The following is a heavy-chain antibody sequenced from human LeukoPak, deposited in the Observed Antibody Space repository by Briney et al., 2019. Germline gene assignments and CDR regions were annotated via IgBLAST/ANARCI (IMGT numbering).Heavy chain of an antibody. V-gene: IGHV3-48*04. CDR2: ISSSGSTI. J-gene: IGHJ4*02. CDR3: ARDLSLYCSGGSCYSLNY. CDR1: GFTFSSYS. D-gene: IGHD2-15*01. Sequence: GGSLRLSCTASGFTFSSYSMNWVRQAPGKGLEWVSYISSSGSTIYYADSVKGRFAISRDNAKNSLYLQMNSLRAEDTAVYYCARDLSLYCSGGSCYSLNYWGQGTLVTVSS.